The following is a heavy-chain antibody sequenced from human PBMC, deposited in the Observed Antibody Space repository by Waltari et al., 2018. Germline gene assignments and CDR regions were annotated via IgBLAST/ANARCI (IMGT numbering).Heavy chain of an antibody. CDR3: ATSPGTYCAF. Sequence: EVRLVQSGTEVKKPGTTVKISCQVSGVTFPENYILWVRQAPGKGLEWMGVIDPEDGETHYAERLRGRVTMMADTSVATAYMEIASLTSDDTATYYCATSPGTYCAFWGQGTLITVSS. D-gene: IGHD2-21*01. CDR2: IDPEDGET. J-gene: IGHJ4*02. V-gene: IGHV1-69-2*01. CDR1: GVTFPENY.